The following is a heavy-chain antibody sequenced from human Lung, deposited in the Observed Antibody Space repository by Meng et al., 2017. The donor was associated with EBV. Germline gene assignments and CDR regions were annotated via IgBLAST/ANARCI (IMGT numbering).Heavy chain of an antibody. CDR1: GGSFSGYY. CDR2: INHSGST. Sequence: QVPLHQWGAGLLKPSETLSRTCAVYGGSFSGYYWSWIRQPPGKGLEWIGEINHSGSTNYNPSLKSRVTISVDTSKNQFSLKLSSVTAADTAVYYCARDSDSAYSLGYWGQGTLVTVSS. J-gene: IGHJ4*02. V-gene: IGHV4-34*01. D-gene: IGHD2-21*01. CDR3: ARDSDSAYSLGY.